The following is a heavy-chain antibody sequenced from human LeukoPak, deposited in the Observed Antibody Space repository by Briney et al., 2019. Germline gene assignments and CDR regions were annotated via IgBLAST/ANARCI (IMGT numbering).Heavy chain of an antibody. Sequence: GGSLRLSXAASGFTFDDYAMHWVRQAPGEGLEWVSGISWNSGSIGYADSVKGRFTISRDNAKNSLYLQMNSLRAEDMALYYCAKGGGSSTLHYFDYWGQGTLVTVSS. J-gene: IGHJ4*02. V-gene: IGHV3-9*03. CDR2: ISWNSGSI. CDR1: GFTFDDYA. D-gene: IGHD3-10*01. CDR3: AKGGGSSTLHYFDY.